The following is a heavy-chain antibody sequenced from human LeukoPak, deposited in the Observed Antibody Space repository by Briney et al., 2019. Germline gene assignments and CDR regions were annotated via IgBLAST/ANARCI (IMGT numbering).Heavy chain of an antibody. CDR2: ISSSSDYI. D-gene: IGHD2/OR15-2a*01. V-gene: IGHV3-21*01. Sequence: GGSLRLSCAASEFAFSSYNMNWVRQAPGKGLEWASSISSSSDYIYYADSVKGRFTISRDNAKNSLYLQMKSLRAEDTAVYYCARGKTSQNIVTRKTYNWFDPWGQGTLVTVSS. J-gene: IGHJ5*02. CDR1: EFAFSSYN. CDR3: ARGKTSQNIVTRKTYNWFDP.